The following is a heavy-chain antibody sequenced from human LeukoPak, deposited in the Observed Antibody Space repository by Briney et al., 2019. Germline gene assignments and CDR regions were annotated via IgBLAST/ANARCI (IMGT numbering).Heavy chain of an antibody. CDR1: GGSISSSSYY. V-gene: IGHV4-39*01. J-gene: IGHJ4*02. CDR2: IYYGETT. Sequence: SETLSLTCTVSGGSISSSSYYWSWIRQPPGKGLEWIGNIYYGETTSYNPSFKSRVTISVDTSKNQFSLKVNSVTAADTAMYFCVRHYVLHIVGPSYWGQGILVTVSS. D-gene: IGHD1-26*01. CDR3: VRHYVLHIVGPSY.